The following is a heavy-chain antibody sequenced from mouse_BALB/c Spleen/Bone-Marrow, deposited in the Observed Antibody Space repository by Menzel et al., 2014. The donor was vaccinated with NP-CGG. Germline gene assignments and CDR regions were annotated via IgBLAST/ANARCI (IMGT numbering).Heavy chain of an antibody. CDR2: IYPGDGDT. V-gene: IGHV1-80*01. Sequence: QVQLQQPGAELVRPGSSVKISCEASGYAFSSYWMNWVKQRPGQGLEWIGQIYPGDGDTNYNGKFKGKATLTADKSSSTAYMQLSSLTSEDSAVYFCARTGNLAWFAYWGQGTLVTVSA. D-gene: IGHD2-1*01. CDR1: GYAFSSYW. CDR3: ARTGNLAWFAY. J-gene: IGHJ3*01.